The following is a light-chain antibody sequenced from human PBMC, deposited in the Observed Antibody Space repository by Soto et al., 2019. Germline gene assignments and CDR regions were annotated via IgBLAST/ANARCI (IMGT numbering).Light chain of an antibody. Sequence: EIVLTQSPANLSLSPGERATLSCRASQSVSSYLNWYQQKPGQAPRLRIYDSSNRATGIPARFSGRGSGTDFTLTISSLEPEDFAFYFCQQRKTFGGGTKVEMK. CDR2: DSS. CDR3: QQRKT. CDR1: QSVSSY. V-gene: IGKV3-11*01. J-gene: IGKJ4*01.